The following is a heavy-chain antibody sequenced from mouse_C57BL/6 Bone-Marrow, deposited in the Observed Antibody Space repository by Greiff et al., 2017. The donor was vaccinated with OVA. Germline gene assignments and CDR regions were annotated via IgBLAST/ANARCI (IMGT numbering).Heavy chain of an antibody. V-gene: IGHV1-47*01. J-gene: IGHJ4*01. D-gene: IGHD2-1*01. CDR1: GYTFTTYP. Sequence: VQLQQSGAELVKPGASVKMSCKASGYTFTTYPIEWMKQNHGKSLEWIGNFHPYNDDTKYNEKFKGKATLTVEKSSSTVYLELSRLTSDDSAVYYCARRGGNGNYDYYAMDYWGQGTSVTVSS. CDR2: FHPYNDDT. CDR3: ARRGGNGNYDYYAMDY.